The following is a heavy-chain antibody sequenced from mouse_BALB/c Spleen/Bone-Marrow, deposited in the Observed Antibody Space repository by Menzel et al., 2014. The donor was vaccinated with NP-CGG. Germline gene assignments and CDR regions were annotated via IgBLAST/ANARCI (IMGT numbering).Heavy chain of an antibody. CDR1: GYTFTSYT. CDR2: INPSSGYT. D-gene: IGHD2-10*02. Sequence: VQLQEYGAELARPGASVKMSCKASGYTFTSYTMHWVKQRPGQGLEWIGYINPSSGYTDYNQKFKDKATLTADKSSSTAYMQLSSLTSEDSAVYYCAYGNYGYAMDYWGQGTSATVSS. CDR3: AYGNYGYAMDY. J-gene: IGHJ4*01. V-gene: IGHV1-4*01.